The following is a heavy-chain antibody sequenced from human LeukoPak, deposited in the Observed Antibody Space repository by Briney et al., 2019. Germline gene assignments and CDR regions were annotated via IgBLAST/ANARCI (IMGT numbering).Heavy chain of an antibody. CDR3: AKGRWALFDC. Sequence: SQTLSVTCDISGDSVSSIIAAWNWIRQSPSRGLEWLGRTYYRSKWYNDYAVSLKSRMTINADTSKNQFSLQLNSVTPEDTAVYYCAKGRWALFDCWGQGTLVIVSS. V-gene: IGHV6-1*01. CDR1: GDSVSSIIAA. CDR2: TYYRSKWYN. J-gene: IGHJ4*02. D-gene: IGHD3-10*01.